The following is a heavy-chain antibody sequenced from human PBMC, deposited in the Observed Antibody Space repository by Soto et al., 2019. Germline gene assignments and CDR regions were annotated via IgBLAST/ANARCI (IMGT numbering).Heavy chain of an antibody. J-gene: IGHJ4*02. CDR2: ISNDGGNK. V-gene: IGHV3-30-3*01. Sequence: QVQLLESGGGVVQPGRSLRLSCAASGFPFSSYALHWVRQAPGRGLEWVAAISNDGGNKFYADSVKGRFSISRDTSKNTRYLQMNSLRAADTAVYYCTRVWGAYPNFDCWGQGTLVTVSS. CDR1: GFPFSSYA. CDR3: TRVWGAYPNFDC. D-gene: IGHD3-16*01.